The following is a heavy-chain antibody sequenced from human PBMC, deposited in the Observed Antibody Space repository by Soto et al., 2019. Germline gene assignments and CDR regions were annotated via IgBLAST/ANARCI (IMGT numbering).Heavy chain of an antibody. CDR2: INHSGST. Sequence: SETLSLTCAVYGGSFSGYYWSWIRQPPGKGLEWIGEINHSGSTNYNPSLKSRVTISVDTSKNQFSLKLSSVTAADTAVYYCARGAILYPINQYWGQGTLVPVSS. J-gene: IGHJ4*02. CDR1: GGSFSGYY. CDR3: ARGAILYPINQY. D-gene: IGHD2-8*01. V-gene: IGHV4-34*01.